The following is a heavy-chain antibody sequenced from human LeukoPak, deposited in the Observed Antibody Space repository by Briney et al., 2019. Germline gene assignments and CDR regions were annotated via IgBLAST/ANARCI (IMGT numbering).Heavy chain of an antibody. Sequence: GGSRRLSCAASGFTVSSNYMSWVRQAPGKGLEWVSVIYSGGSTYYADSVKGRFTISRDNSKNTLYLQMNSLRAEDTAVYYCARQYSSSSNFDYWGQGTLVTVSS. J-gene: IGHJ4*02. CDR1: GFTVSSNY. V-gene: IGHV3-53*01. CDR2: IYSGGST. CDR3: ARQYSSSSNFDY. D-gene: IGHD6-6*01.